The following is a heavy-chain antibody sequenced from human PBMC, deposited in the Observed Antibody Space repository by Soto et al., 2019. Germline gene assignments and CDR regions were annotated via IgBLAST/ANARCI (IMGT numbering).Heavy chain of an antibody. J-gene: IGHJ4*02. CDR3: AILAAAVGY. V-gene: IGHV4-59*01. D-gene: IGHD6-13*01. CDR2: IYYSGST. Sequence: PSETLSLTCTVSGGSISSYYWSWIRQPPGKGLEWIGYIYYSGSTNYNPSLKSRVTIPVDTSKNQFSLELSSVTAADTAVYYCAILAAAVGYWGQGTLVTVSS. CDR1: GGSISSYY.